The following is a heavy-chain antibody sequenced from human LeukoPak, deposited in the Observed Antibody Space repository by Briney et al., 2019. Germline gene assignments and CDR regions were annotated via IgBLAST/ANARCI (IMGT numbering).Heavy chain of an antibody. CDR2: ISAYNGNT. CDR3: ARDLTVVVPAAPFDY. V-gene: IGHV1-18*01. D-gene: IGHD2-2*01. Sequence: ASVNVSCKACGYTFTSYGIRWVRQPPAQGRAWMGWISAYNGNTNYAQKLQGRVTMTTDTSMSTAYVELRSLRSDDTAVYYCARDLTVVVPAAPFDYWGQGTLVTVSS. CDR1: GYTFTSYG. J-gene: IGHJ4*02.